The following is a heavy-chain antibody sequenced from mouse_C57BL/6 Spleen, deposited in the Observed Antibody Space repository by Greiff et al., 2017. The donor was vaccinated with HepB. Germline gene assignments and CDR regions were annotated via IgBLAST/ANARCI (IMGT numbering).Heavy chain of an antibody. CDR2: INYDGSST. D-gene: IGHD2-5*01. CDR1: GFTFSDYY. J-gene: IGHJ4*01. Sequence: EVMLVESEGGLVQPGSSMKLSCTASGFTFSDYYMAWVRQVPEKGLEWVANINYDGSSTYYLDSLKSRFIISRDNAKNILYLQMSSLKSEDTATYYCARDRHFYSNYGYAMDYWGQGTSVTVSS. V-gene: IGHV5-16*01. CDR3: ARDRHFYSNYGYAMDY.